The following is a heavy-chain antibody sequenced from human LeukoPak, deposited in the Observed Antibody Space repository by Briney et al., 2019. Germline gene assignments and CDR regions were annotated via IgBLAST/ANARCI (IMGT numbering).Heavy chain of an antibody. Sequence: GGSLRLSCAASGFTVSSNYMTWVRQAPGKGLEWVSVIYSGDSTYYADSVKGRFTISRDNSKNTLYLQMNSLGAEDTAVYYCARGVGTATDYWGQGTLVTVSS. J-gene: IGHJ4*02. CDR3: ARGVGTATDY. CDR1: GFTVSSNY. D-gene: IGHD5-18*01. V-gene: IGHV3-53*01. CDR2: IYSGDST.